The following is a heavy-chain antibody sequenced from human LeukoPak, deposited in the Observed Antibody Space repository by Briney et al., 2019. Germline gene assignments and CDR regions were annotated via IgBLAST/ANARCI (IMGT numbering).Heavy chain of an antibody. V-gene: IGHV1-2*02. CDR2: INPNSGGT. Sequence: ASVKVSCKASGYTFTGYYMHWVRQAPGQGLEWMGWINPNSGGTNYAQKFQGRVTMTRDTSISTAYMELSRLRSDDTAVHYRARRTTVTNWFDPWGQGTLVTVSS. D-gene: IGHD4-11*01. CDR1: GYTFTGYY. CDR3: ARRTTVTNWFDP. J-gene: IGHJ5*02.